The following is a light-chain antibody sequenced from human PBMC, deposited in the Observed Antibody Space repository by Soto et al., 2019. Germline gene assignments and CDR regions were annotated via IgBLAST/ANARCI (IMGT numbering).Light chain of an antibody. CDR3: SSYSSSSPYV. Sequence: QSALTQPASVSGSPGQSITVSCTGTNNDVGGHNYVSWYQQHPGKAPKLMIYDVTNRPSGVSDRFSGSKSGNTASLTISGLQAEDEADYYCSSYSSSSPYVFGPGTKVTVL. CDR2: DVT. V-gene: IGLV2-14*03. CDR1: NNDVGGHNY. J-gene: IGLJ1*01.